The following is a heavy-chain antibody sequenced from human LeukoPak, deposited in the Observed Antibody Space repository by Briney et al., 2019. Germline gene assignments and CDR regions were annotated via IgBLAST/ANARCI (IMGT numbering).Heavy chain of an antibody. CDR1: GVTFSSYA. V-gene: IGHV3-23*01. CDR2: ISVSGGST. J-gene: IGHJ4*02. Sequence: GGSLRLSCAASGVTFSSYAMTWVRQAPGKGLEWVSTISVSGGSTYYADSVKGRFTISRDSSKNTLSLQMNSLRAEDTAVYYCAKGYSHFDYWGQGTLVTVSS. D-gene: IGHD5-12*01. CDR3: AKGYSHFDY.